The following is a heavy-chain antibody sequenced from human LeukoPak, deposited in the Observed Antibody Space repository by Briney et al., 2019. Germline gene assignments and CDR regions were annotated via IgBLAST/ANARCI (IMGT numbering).Heavy chain of an antibody. D-gene: IGHD3-16*02. V-gene: IGHV4-61*02. CDR2: IYTSGST. Sequence: ASETLSLTCTVSGGSISSGSYYWSWIRQPAGKGLEWIGRIYTSGSTNYNPSLKSRVTISVDTSKNQFSLKLSSVTAADTAVYYCARDMITFGGVIANGDYWGQGTLVTVSS. CDR3: ARDMITFGGVIANGDY. CDR1: GGSISSGSYY. J-gene: IGHJ4*02.